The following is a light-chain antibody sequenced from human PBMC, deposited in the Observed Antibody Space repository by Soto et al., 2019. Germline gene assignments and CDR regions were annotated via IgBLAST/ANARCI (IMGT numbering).Light chain of an antibody. CDR3: AAWDDSLNGYV. J-gene: IGLJ1*01. V-gene: IGLV1-44*01. CDR2: SNN. Sequence: QSLLTQPPSASGTPGQRCTIACSGSSSNIGSNSVNWYQQLPGTAPKRLIYSNNQRPSGVPDRFSGSKYGTSVSLAISGLQPEDEADYYCAAWDDSLNGYVFGSGTKVTVL. CDR1: SSNIGSNS.